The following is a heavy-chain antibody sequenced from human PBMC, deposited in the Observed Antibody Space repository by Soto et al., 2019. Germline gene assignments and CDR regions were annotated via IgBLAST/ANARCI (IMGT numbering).Heavy chain of an antibody. CDR3: ARHGVDYGDYASYYYYGMDV. Sequence: QVQLQESGPGLVKPSETLSLTCTVSGGSISGGPYYWGWIRQPPGKGLEWIGFIYYSGSAYYNPYLKSRVTISIDTSKNQFSLKLTSVTAADTAVFYCARHGVDYGDYASYYYYGMDVWGRGTTVTVSS. D-gene: IGHD4-17*01. CDR2: IYYSGSA. J-gene: IGHJ6*02. CDR1: GGSISGGPYY. V-gene: IGHV4-39*01.